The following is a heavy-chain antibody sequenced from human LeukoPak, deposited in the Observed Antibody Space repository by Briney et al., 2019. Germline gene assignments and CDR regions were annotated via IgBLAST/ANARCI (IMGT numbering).Heavy chain of an antibody. J-gene: IGHJ4*02. CDR1: GFTFSSYA. D-gene: IGHD5-24*01. Sequence: PGGSLRLSCAASGFTFSSYAMSWVRRAPGEGLEWVSAISGSGGSTYYADSVKGRFTISRDNSKNTLYLQMNSLRAEDTAVYYCAKYGPGWLQSGYFDYWGQGTLVTVSS. CDR2: ISGSGGST. CDR3: AKYGPGWLQSGYFDY. V-gene: IGHV3-23*01.